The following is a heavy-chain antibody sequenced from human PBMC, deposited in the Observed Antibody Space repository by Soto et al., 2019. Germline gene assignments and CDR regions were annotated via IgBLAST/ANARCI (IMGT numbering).Heavy chain of an antibody. Sequence: SETLSLTCAVYGGSFSGYYWSWIRQPPGKGLEWIGEINHSGSTNYNPSLKSRVTISVDTSKNQFSLKLSSVTAADTAVYYCASDYSGYDLNYWGQGTLVTVSS. CDR2: INHSGST. D-gene: IGHD5-12*01. V-gene: IGHV4-34*01. CDR1: GGSFSGYY. CDR3: ASDYSGYDLNY. J-gene: IGHJ4*02.